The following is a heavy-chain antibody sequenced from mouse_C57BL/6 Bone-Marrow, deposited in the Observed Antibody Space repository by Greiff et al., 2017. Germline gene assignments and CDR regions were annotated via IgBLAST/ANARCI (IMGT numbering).Heavy chain of an antibody. CDR3: AREKSSPREWYFDV. V-gene: IGHV1-69*01. Sequence: LQPGAELVMPGASVKLSCKASGYTFTSYWMHWVKQRPGQGLEWIGEIDPSDSYTNYNQKFKGKSTLTVDKSSSTAYMQLSSLTSEDSAVYYCAREKSSPREWYFDVWGTGTTVTVSS. D-gene: IGHD1-3*01. CDR1: GYTFTSYW. CDR2: IDPSDSYT. J-gene: IGHJ1*03.